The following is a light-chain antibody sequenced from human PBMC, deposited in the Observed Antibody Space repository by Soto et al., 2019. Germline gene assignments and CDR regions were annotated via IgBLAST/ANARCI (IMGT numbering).Light chain of an antibody. J-gene: IGLJ1*01. CDR2: QVT. CDR1: SSDLAIYNY. Sequence: QSVLTQPASVSGSPGQSITISCTGTSSDLAIYNYVSWYQQQPGKAPKLMIYQVTNRPSGVSNRFSGSRSGNTASLTISGLQAEDEADYYCVSFAGGTYVFGTGTKVTVL. V-gene: IGLV2-14*01. CDR3: VSFAGGTYV.